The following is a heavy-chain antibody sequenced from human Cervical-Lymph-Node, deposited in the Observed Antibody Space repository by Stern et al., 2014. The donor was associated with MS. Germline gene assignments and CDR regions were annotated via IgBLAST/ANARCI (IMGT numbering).Heavy chain of an antibody. D-gene: IGHD1-26*01. CDR1: GFTFRNAW. V-gene: IGHV3-15*01. Sequence: MQLVQSGGGLVKPGGSLRLSCAASGFTFRNAWMTWLRQAPGQGLEWVGRIKSNTDGGTTDYAAPVKGRFTISRAASTSTLYLQMNSLKTEDTAVYDCTSLDRSYPNYYYGMDVWGQGTTVTVSS. CDR2: IKSNTDGGTT. CDR3: TSLDRSYPNYYYGMDV. J-gene: IGHJ6*02.